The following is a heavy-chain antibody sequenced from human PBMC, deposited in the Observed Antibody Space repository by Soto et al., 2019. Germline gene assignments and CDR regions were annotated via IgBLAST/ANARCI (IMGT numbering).Heavy chain of an antibody. CDR3: ARDGWAGIAAGSDY. Sequence: QVQLVQSGAEVKKPGASVKVSCKASGYTFTSYGISWVRQAPGQGLERMGRISAYNGNTNYAQKLQGRVTMTKDTSSSTADMELRSLRSDDTAVYCRARDGWAGIAAGSDYWGQGALVTVSS. J-gene: IGHJ4*02. CDR1: GYTFTSYG. CDR2: ISAYNGNT. V-gene: IGHV1-18*01. D-gene: IGHD6-13*01.